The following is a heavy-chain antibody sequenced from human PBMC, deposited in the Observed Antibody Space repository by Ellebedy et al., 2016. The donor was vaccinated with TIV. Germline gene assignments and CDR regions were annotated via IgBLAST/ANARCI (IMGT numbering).Heavy chain of an antibody. D-gene: IGHD1-26*01. CDR3: ARRTGSYLFDY. V-gene: IGHV5-51*01. J-gene: IGHJ4*02. Sequence: GESLKISCKTSGYDFSDYWFGWVRQIPGKGLEWMGIIYPGDSDTRVSPSFQGPVTISADKSTSTAYLQWRSLKASDTAIYYCARRTGSYLFDYWGQGTLVTVSS. CDR1: GYDFSDYW. CDR2: IYPGDSDT.